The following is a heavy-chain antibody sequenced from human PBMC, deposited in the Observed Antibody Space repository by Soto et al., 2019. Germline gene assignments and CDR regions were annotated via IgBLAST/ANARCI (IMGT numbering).Heavy chain of an antibody. CDR2: IYYSGST. CDR1: GGSISSSGYY. V-gene: IGHV4-39*07. Sequence: PSETLSLTFTASGGSISSSGYYWGWIRQPPGKGLEWIGSIYYSGSTYYNPSLKSRVTISVDTSKNQFSLRLSSVTAADTAVYYCARSMHYSDGSNYSPFDYWGQGTLVTVSS. D-gene: IGHD3-22*01. J-gene: IGHJ4*02. CDR3: ARSMHYSDGSNYSPFDY.